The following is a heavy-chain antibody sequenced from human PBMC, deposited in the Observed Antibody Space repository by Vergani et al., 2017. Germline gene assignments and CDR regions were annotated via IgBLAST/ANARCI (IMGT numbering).Heavy chain of an antibody. Sequence: QLQLQQWGAGLLKTSETLSLTCAVSGAAFNSYYWTWIRQSPGRGLEWIGEIDDKGKSICNPTLKSRVTMSVDNSKRQFSLNVTSVTAADSAMYYCVRRDFWVGPRTFDFWGAGTPVTVSS. CDR3: VRRDFWVGPRTFDF. CDR1: GAAFNSYY. CDR2: IDDKGKS. V-gene: IGHV4-34*01. J-gene: IGHJ3*01. D-gene: IGHD3-3*01.